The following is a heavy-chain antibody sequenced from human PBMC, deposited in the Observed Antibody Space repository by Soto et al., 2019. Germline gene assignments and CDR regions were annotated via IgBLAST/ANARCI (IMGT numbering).Heavy chain of an antibody. Sequence: SVKVSCKASGGTFSSYTISWVRQAPGQGLEWMGRIIPILGIANYAQKFQGRVTITADKSTSTAYMELSSLRSEDTAVYYCARVLEQQLVYGFDYWGQGTLVTVSS. D-gene: IGHD6-13*01. CDR2: IIPILGIA. V-gene: IGHV1-69*02. CDR3: ARVLEQQLVYGFDY. J-gene: IGHJ4*02. CDR1: GGTFSSYT.